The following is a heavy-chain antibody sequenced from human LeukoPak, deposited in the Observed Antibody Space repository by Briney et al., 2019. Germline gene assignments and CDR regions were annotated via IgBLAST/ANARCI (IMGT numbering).Heavy chain of an antibody. D-gene: IGHD3-22*01. CDR1: GYTFTGYY. J-gene: IGHJ4*02. Sequence: ASVKVSCKPSGYTFTGYYMQWVRQAPGQGLKWMGWINPDSGGTTYAQKFQGRVTMTRDTSISTAYMELSRLRSDDTAVYYCARDPSGDSSGYPFDYWGQGTLVIVSS. CDR3: ARDPSGDSSGYPFDY. CDR2: INPDSGGT. V-gene: IGHV1-2*02.